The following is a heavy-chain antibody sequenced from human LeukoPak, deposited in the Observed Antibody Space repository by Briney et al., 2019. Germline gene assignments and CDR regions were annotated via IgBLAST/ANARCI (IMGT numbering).Heavy chain of an antibody. D-gene: IGHD3-22*01. J-gene: IGHJ4*02. Sequence: PSETLSLTCTVSGGSISSYYWSWIRQPPGKGLEWIGYIYYSGSTNYNPSLKSRVTISVDTSKNQFSLKLSSVTAADTAVYYCARQYQNYYDSSGYAESLFDYWGQGTLVSVSS. CDR1: GGSISSYY. V-gene: IGHV4-59*01. CDR2: IYYSGST. CDR3: ARQYQNYYDSSGYAESLFDY.